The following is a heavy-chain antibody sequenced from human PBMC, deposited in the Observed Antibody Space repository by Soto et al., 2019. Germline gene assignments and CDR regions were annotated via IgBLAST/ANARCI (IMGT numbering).Heavy chain of an antibody. Sequence: SETLSLTCTVSGGSISSRNYYWGWIRQPPGKGLECIGSVYYSGSTYDNPSLKSRVTISVDTSKNQFSLKLSSVTAADTAVYFCARGLANIVAPGGAFFDYWGQGTLVTVSS. J-gene: IGHJ4*02. V-gene: IGHV4-39*01. D-gene: IGHD5-12*01. CDR3: ARGLANIVAPGGAFFDY. CDR1: GGSISSRNYY. CDR2: VYYSGST.